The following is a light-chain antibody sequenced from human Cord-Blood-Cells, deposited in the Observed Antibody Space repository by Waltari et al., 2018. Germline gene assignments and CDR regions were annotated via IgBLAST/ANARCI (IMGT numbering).Light chain of an antibody. CDR1: KLGDKY. V-gene: IGLV3-1*01. Sequence: SYELTQPHSVSVSPGQTASITCSGDKLGDKYACWYQQKPGQSPVLVIYQDSKRPSGIPERFSGSNSGNTATLTISGTQAMDEADYYCQAWDSSNWVFGGGTKLTVL. CDR2: QDS. CDR3: QAWDSSNWV. J-gene: IGLJ3*02.